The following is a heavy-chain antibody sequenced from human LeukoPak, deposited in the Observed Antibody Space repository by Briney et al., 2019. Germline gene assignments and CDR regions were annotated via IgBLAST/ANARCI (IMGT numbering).Heavy chain of an antibody. Sequence: KAGGSLRLXCAASGFTLSDYYMSWIRQAPGKGLEWVSYISSSGSTIYYADSVKGRFTISRDNAKNSLYLQMNSLRAEDTAVYYCARDLGYSYGYGEFDYWGQGTLVTVSS. CDR3: ARDLGYSYGYGEFDY. D-gene: IGHD5-18*01. V-gene: IGHV3-11*04. J-gene: IGHJ4*02. CDR2: ISSSGSTI. CDR1: GFTLSDYY.